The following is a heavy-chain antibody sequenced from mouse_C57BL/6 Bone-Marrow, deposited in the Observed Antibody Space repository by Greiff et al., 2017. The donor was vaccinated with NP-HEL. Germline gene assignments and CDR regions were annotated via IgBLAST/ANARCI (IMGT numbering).Heavy chain of an antibody. CDR2: IYPRSGNT. D-gene: IGHD2-10*01. J-gene: IGHJ3*01. Sequence: LVESGAELARPGASVKLSCKASGYTFTSYGISWVKQRTGQGLEWIGEIYPRSGNTYYNEKFKGKATLTADKSSSTAYMELRSLTSEDSAVYFCARPYYGNYAWFAYWGQGTLVTVSA. CDR3: ARPYYGNYAWFAY. V-gene: IGHV1-81*01. CDR1: GYTFTSYG.